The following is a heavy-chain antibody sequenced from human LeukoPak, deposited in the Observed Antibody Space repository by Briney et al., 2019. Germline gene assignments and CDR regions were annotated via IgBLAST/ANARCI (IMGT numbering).Heavy chain of an antibody. J-gene: IGHJ4*02. V-gene: IGHV3-9*01. D-gene: IGHD6-19*01. CDR1: GFTFEDYA. CDR2: ISWNSGSI. Sequence: SGGSLRLSCAASGFTFEDYAMHWVRHAPGKGLEWVSGISWNSGSIGYADSVKGRFTISRDDAKNSLYLQMNSLRSEDTALYYCAKGSVAGTADLDCWGQGTLVTVSS. CDR3: AKGSVAGTADLDC.